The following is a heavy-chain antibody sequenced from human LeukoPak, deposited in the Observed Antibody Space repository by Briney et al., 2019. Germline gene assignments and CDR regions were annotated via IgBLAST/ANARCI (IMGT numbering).Heavy chain of an antibody. Sequence: GGSLRLSCAASGFTFSTYAMHWVRQAPGKGLERVAIISYDGGSISYADSVKGRFTISRDNSKNTLYLQMSSLRTEDTAVYYCAKIEGSSSYYFDYWGQGTLVTVSS. CDR3: AKIEGSSSYYFDY. CDR1: GFTFSTYA. V-gene: IGHV3-30*18. D-gene: IGHD6-6*01. J-gene: IGHJ4*02. CDR2: ISYDGGSI.